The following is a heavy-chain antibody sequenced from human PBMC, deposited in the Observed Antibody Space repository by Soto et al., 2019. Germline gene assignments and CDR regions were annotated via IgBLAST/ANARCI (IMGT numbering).Heavy chain of an antibody. V-gene: IGHV1-69*13. D-gene: IGHD2-21*02. CDR1: GGTFSSYA. CDR3: ARVAVGYCGGDCYSLGYYYYGMDV. J-gene: IGHJ6*02. CDR2: IIPIFGTA. Sequence: ASVKVSCKASGGTFSSYAISWVRQDPGQGLEWMGGIIPIFGTANYAQKFQGRVTITADESTSTAYMELSSLRSEDTAVYYCARVAVGYCGGDCYSLGYYYYGMDVWGQGTTVTVSS.